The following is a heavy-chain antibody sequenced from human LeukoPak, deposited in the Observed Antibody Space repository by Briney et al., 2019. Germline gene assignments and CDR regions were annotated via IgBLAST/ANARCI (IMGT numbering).Heavy chain of an antibody. CDR2: IKNDGGSS. J-gene: IGHJ4*02. V-gene: IGHV3-74*01. Sequence: GGSLRLSCAASGFTFRNFWMHWVRQTPGKGLVWVSRIKNDGGSSDYADSVKGRFTISRDSAKNSLYLQMNTLRAEDTAVYYCVRDLDLGGYSSFEYWGQGTLVTVSS. CDR3: VRDLDLGGYSSFEY. D-gene: IGHD4-23*01. CDR1: GFTFRNFW.